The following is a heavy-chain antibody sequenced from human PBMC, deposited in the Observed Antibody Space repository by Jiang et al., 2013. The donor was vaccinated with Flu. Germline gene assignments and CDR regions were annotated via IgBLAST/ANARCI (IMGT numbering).Heavy chain of an antibody. D-gene: IGHD3-22*01. CDR1: GGSISSSNW. Sequence: GSGLVKPSGTLSLTCAVSGGSISSSNWWSWVRQPPGKGLEWIGEIYHSGSTNYNPSLKSRVTISVDKSKNQFSLKLSSVTAADTAVYYCARDPVSGYYDSSGTFDYWGQGTLVTVSS. CDR2: IYHSGST. J-gene: IGHJ4*02. CDR3: ARDPVSGYYDSSGTFDY. V-gene: IGHV4-4*02.